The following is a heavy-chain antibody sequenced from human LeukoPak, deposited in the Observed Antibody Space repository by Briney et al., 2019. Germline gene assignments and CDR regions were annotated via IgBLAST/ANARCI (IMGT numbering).Heavy chain of an antibody. Sequence: SETLSLTCNVSGGSITSGSYYWTWIRQPAGKGLEWIGRIYTSGNTNYNPSLQSRVTMSVDTSKNQFSLKLTSVTAADTAVYYCAKENSGSLGYWGQGTLVTVSS. CDR2: IYTSGNT. CDR3: AKENSGSLGY. D-gene: IGHD1-26*01. J-gene: IGHJ4*02. V-gene: IGHV4-61*02. CDR1: GGSITSGSYY.